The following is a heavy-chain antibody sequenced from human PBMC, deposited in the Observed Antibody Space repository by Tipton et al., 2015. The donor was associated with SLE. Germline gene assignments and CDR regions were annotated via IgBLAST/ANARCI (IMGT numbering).Heavy chain of an antibody. CDR2: ISYDGSNK. J-gene: IGHJ6*02. CDR1: GFTFNSYS. V-gene: IGHV3-30*04. CDR3: AKDRIDSSTWVTGYGMDV. Sequence: RSLRLSCAASGFTFNSYSMHWVRQAPGKGLEWMAVISYDGSNKYYADSVKGRFTISRDNSKNTLYLQMDSLSAEDTAVYYCAKDRIDSSTWVTGYGMDVWGQGTAVTVSS. D-gene: IGHD2-2*01.